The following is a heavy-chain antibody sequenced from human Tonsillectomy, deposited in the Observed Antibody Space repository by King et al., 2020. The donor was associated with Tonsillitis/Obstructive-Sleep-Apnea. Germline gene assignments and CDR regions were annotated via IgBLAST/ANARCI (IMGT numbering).Heavy chain of an antibody. J-gene: IGHJ5*02. CDR1: GGTFSSYA. CDR3: ARGPMTTVTTCWFDP. Sequence: QLVQSGAEVKKPGSSVKVSCKASGGTFSSYAISWGRQAPGQGLEWMGGIIPIFGTANYAQKFQGRVTITADESTSPAYMELSSLRSEDTAGYYCARGPMTTVTTCWFDPWGQGTLVTVSS. CDR2: IIPIFGTA. D-gene: IGHD4-11*01. V-gene: IGHV1-69*01.